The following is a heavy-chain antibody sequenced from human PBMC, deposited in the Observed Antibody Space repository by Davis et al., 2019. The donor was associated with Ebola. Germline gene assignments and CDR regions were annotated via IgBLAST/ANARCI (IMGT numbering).Heavy chain of an antibody. CDR1: GFTFSNTY. Sequence: GGSLRLSCAASGFTFSNTYMSWVRQAPGKGLEWVSVIYSDGSAYYADSVRGRFTISRDNSKNTLYLQMNSLRAEDTAVYYCARTSGHYYYDSSGYYYGPDAFDIWGQGTMVTVSS. J-gene: IGHJ3*02. CDR3: ARTSGHYYYDSSGYYYGPDAFDI. D-gene: IGHD3-22*01. CDR2: IYSDGSA. V-gene: IGHV3-53*01.